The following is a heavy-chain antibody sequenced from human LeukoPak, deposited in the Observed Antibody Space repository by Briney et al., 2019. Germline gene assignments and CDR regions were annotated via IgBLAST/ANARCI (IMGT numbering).Heavy chain of an antibody. J-gene: IGHJ4*02. Sequence: PGGSLRLSCAASGFTFSDHYMDGVRQAPGKGLEXXXXSRNRAKSYTTDYAASVRGRFTISRDDSQNSLYLQMRSLKTEDTAVYHCVRVAYTSDWHFDYWGQGTLVTVSS. CDR1: GFTFSDHY. CDR3: VRVAYTSDWHFDY. CDR2: SRNRAKSYTT. V-gene: IGHV3-72*01. D-gene: IGHD6-19*01.